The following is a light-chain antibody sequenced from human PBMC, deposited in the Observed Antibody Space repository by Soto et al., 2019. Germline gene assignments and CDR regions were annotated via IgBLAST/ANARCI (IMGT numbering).Light chain of an antibody. CDR1: QGISSY. J-gene: IGKJ1*01. V-gene: IGKV1-9*01. Sequence: IRLKQSPSFLSASVGDRVTITCRASQGISSYLAWYQQKPGKAPKLLIYAASTLQSGVPSRFSGSGSGTEFTLTISSLQPEDFATYYCQQLNSYPPWTFGQGTKVAIK. CDR2: AAS. CDR3: QQLNSYPPWT.